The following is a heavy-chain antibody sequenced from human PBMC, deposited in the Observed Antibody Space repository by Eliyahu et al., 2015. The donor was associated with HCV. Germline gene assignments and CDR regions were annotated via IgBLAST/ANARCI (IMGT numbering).Heavy chain of an antibody. J-gene: IGHJ3*02. CDR2: ISSSSSYI. Sequence: EVQLVESGGGLVKPGGSLRLSCAASGFTFSSYSMNWVRQAPGKGXEWVSSISSSSSYIYYADSVKGRFTISRDNAKNSLYLQMNSLRAEDTAVYYCARDRGVVPGAFDIWGQGTMVTVSS. CDR3: ARDRGVVPGAFDI. V-gene: IGHV3-21*01. CDR1: GFTFSSYS. D-gene: IGHD2-2*01.